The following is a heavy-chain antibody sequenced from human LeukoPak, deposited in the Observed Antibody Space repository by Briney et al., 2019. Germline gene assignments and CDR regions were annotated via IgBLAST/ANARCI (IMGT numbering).Heavy chain of an antibody. V-gene: IGHV1-8*03. CDR3: ARGPFITIFGVVTWYYFDY. D-gene: IGHD3-3*01. J-gene: IGHJ4*02. CDR2: MNPNSGNT. Sequence: ASVKVSCKASGYSFTSYDINGVRQATGQGLEWMGWMNPNSGNTGYAQKFQGRVTITRNTSISTAYMELSSLRSEDTAVYYCARGPFITIFGVVTWYYFDYWGQGTLVTVSS. CDR1: GYSFTSYD.